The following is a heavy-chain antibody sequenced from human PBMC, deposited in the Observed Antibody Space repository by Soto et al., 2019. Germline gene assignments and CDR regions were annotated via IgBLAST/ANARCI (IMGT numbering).Heavy chain of an antibody. V-gene: IGHV3-30*18. D-gene: IGHD3-10*02. CDR1: EFIFSAYG. CDR2: ISYDGSNK. Sequence: QVHLVESGGGVVQPGRSLRLSCAASEFIFSAYGMHWVRQAPGKGLEWVAFISYDGSNKQYVDSVKGRFTISRDNSKEKVYLQMNSLRDEDRAVYHCAKDLCSPTYGLEDWGQGTTVTVSS. CDR3: AKDLCSPTYGLED. J-gene: IGHJ6*02.